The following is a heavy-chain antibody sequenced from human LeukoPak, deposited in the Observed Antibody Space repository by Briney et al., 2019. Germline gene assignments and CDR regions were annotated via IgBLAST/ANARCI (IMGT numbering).Heavy chain of an antibody. CDR2: IIPIFGTA. Sequence: ASVKVSCKASGGTFSSYAISWVRQAPGQGLEWMGGIIPIFGTANYAQKFQGRVTMTTDTSTSTAYMELRSLRSDDTAVYYCARDLRIHGSGSYPFDPWGQGTLVTVSS. V-gene: IGHV1-69*05. J-gene: IGHJ5*02. D-gene: IGHD3-10*01. CDR1: GGTFSSYA. CDR3: ARDLRIHGSGSYPFDP.